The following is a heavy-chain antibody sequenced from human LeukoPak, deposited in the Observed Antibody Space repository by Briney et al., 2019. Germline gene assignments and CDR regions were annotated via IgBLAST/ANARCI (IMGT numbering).Heavy chain of an antibody. CDR1: GFTFSSYS. J-gene: IGHJ4*02. D-gene: IGHD3-16*02. V-gene: IGHV3-21*01. Sequence: GGSLRLSCAASGFTFSSYSMNWVRQAPGKGLEWVSSISSSSSYIYYADSVKGRFTISRDNAKNSLYLQMNSLRAEDTAVYYCASFASNLIGLDYWGQGTLVTVSS. CDR3: ASFASNLIGLDY. CDR2: ISSSSSYI.